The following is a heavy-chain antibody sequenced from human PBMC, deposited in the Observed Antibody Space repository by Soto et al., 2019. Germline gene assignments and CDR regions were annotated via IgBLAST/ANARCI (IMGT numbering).Heavy chain of an antibody. CDR3: ARDLRSSYYDFDSYGMDV. D-gene: IGHD1-26*01. J-gene: IGHJ6*01. CDR1: GFTFSSYG. CDR2: IWYDGSNK. V-gene: IGHV3-33*01. Sequence: PGGSLRLSCAASGFTFSSYGMHWVRQAPGKGLEWVAVIWYDGSNKYYADSVKGRFTISRDNSKNTLYLQMNSLRAEDTAVYYCARDLRSSYYDFDSYGMDVWGQGTTVTVSS.